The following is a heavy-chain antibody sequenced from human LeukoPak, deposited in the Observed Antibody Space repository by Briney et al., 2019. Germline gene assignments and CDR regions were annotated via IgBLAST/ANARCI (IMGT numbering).Heavy chain of an antibody. J-gene: IGHJ4*02. CDR3: AHRRPANYDKAGSLD. V-gene: IGHV2-5*02. D-gene: IGHD3-22*01. CDR2: IYWDDDK. Sequence: ESGPALVNPTQTLTLTCTFSGFSLSTSGMGVHWIRQPPGKALEWLALIYWDDDKRYSPSLKSRLTITKDTSKNQVVLTMTNMDPVDTATYYCAHRRPANYDKAGSLDWGQGTLVTVSS. CDR1: GFSLSTSGMG.